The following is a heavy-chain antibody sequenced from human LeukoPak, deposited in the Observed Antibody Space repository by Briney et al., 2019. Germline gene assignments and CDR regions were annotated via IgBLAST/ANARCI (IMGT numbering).Heavy chain of an antibody. CDR3: ARDSVSSSCFDY. CDR1: GFTFSSYS. Sequence: PGGSLRLSCAASGFTFSSYSMNWVRQAPGKGLGWVSSISSSSSYIYYADSVKGRFTISRDNAKNSLYLQMNSLRAEDTAVYYCARDSVSSSCFDYWGQGTLVTVSS. V-gene: IGHV3-21*01. D-gene: IGHD6-13*01. J-gene: IGHJ4*02. CDR2: ISSSSSYI.